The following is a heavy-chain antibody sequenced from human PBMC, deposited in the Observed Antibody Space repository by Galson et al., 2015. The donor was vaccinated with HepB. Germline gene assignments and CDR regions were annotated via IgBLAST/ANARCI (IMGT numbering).Heavy chain of an antibody. D-gene: IGHD3-10*01. V-gene: IGHV3-11*06. Sequence: SLRLSCAASGFTFSDYYMSWIRQAPGKGPEWISYISGSSSDTNYADSVKGRFTISRDNARSSLSLQMSSLRAEDTAIYYCVRDITRPVSTEYFHHWGQGTLVTVSS. J-gene: IGHJ1*01. CDR3: VRDITRPVSTEYFHH. CDR2: ISGSSSDT. CDR1: GFTFSDYY.